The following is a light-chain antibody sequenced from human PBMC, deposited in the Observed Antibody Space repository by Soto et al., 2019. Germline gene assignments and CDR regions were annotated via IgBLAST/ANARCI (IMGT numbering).Light chain of an antibody. CDR2: AAS. CDR1: QGISTF. Sequence: DLQMTQSPSSLSTSVGDRVTITCRASQGISTFLNWYQQKPGKAPRLLIYAASRLQSGVPARFSGSGAETDFTLTITSRQPEDFGIYYCQQSYATVRTFGGGTKVEIK. CDR3: QQSYATVRT. J-gene: IGKJ4*01. V-gene: IGKV1-39*01.